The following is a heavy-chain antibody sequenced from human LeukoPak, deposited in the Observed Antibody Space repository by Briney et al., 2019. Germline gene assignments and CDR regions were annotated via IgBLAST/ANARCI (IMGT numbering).Heavy chain of an antibody. D-gene: IGHD1-14*01. CDR2: ISAYNGNT. CDR1: GYTFTSYG. CDR3: ARASPGHRAAFDI. J-gene: IGHJ3*02. Sequence: VSVKVSCKASGYTFTSYGIRWVRQAPGQGLEWMGWISAYNGNTNYAQKLQGRVTMTTDTSTSTAYMELRSLRSDDTAVYYCARASPGHRAAFDIWGQGTMVTVSS. V-gene: IGHV1-18*01.